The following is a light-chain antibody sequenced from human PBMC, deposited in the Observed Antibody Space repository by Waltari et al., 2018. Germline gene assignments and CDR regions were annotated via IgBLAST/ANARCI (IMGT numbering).Light chain of an antibody. CDR2: AAS. CDR3: QQYGDSPPT. J-gene: IGKJ1*01. Sequence: ENVLTQSPGTLSLSPGERATLSCRASQIVSSSFLAWYQLKPGQVPRRLLYAASTRATGIPDRFSGSGSGTDFTLSISRLEPEDSAVYYCQQYGDSPPTFGQGTKVEI. V-gene: IGKV3-20*01. CDR1: QIVSSSF.